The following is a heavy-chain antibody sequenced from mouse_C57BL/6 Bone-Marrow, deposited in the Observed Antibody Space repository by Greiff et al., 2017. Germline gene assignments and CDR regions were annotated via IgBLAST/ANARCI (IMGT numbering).Heavy chain of an antibody. CDR2: IDPSVSDT. CDR3: ARPTVWYFDV. J-gene: IGHJ1*03. Sequence: QVQLQQPGAELVRPGSSVKLSCKASGYPFTSYWMHWVKQRPIQGLAWIGNIDPSVSDTHSNQKFKDKATLTVDKSSSTAYMQLSSLTSEYSAVYYCARPTVWYFDVGGTGTTVTVSS. CDR1: GYPFTSYW. D-gene: IGHD1-1*01. V-gene: IGHV1-52*01.